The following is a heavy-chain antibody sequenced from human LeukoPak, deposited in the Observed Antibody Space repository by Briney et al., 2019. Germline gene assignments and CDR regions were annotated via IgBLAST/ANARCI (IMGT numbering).Heavy chain of an antibody. Sequence: GRSLRLSCTASGFTFGDYAMSWVRQAPGKGLEWVSYISSSGSTIYYADSVKGRFTISRDNAKNSLYLQMNSLRAEDTAVYYCARARGMRRTFDIWGQGTMVTVSS. CDR3: ARARGMRRTFDI. CDR2: ISSSGSTI. CDR1: GFTFGDYA. J-gene: IGHJ3*02. D-gene: IGHD2-8*01. V-gene: IGHV3-11*01.